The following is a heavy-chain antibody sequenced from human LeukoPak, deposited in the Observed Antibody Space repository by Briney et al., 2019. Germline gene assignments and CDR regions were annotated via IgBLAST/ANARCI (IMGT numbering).Heavy chain of an antibody. V-gene: IGHV3-48*03. CDR2: ISSSGSTI. D-gene: IGHD3-16*02. J-gene: IGHJ4*02. CDR3: AKGGGYPLRYYSDY. Sequence: GGSLRLSCAASGFTFSSYEMNWVRQAPGKGLEWVSYISSSGSTIYYADSVKGRFTISRDNAKNSLYLQMNGLRAEDTALYYCAKGGGYPLRYYSDYWGQGTLVTVSS. CDR1: GFTFSSYE.